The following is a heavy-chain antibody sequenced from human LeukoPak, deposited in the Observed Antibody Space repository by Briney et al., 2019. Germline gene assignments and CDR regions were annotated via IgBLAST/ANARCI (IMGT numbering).Heavy chain of an antibody. D-gene: IGHD3-10*01. CDR1: GGSTGSDY. V-gene: IGHV4-59*08. J-gene: IGHJ5*02. CDR2: VYYSGVT. Sequence: PSETLSLTCSVSGGSTGSDYWSWIRQPPGKGLEWIAYVYYSGVTSYNPSLKSRVAISIDTSKNQFSLNLTSVTAADTAVYYCARHVGIGNWFDPWGQGTLVTVSS. CDR3: ARHVGIGNWFDP.